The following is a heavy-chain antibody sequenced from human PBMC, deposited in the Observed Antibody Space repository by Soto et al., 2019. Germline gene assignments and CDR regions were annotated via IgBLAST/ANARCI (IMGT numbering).Heavy chain of an antibody. V-gene: IGHV3-21*01. J-gene: IGHJ6*02. CDR1: GFTFSSYS. CDR2: ISDSSSYI. Sequence: LRLSCAASGFTFSSYSMNWVRQAPGKGLEWLSSISDSSSYIYYAGSVKGRFPISRDNAKNSLYLQMNSLRAEDTAVYYCARVHCSGTSCGMDVWGQGTTVTVSS. D-gene: IGHD2-2*01. CDR3: ARVHCSGTSCGMDV.